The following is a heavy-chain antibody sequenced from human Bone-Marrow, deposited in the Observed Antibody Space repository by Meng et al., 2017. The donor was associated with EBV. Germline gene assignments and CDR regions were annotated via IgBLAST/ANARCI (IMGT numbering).Heavy chain of an antibody. J-gene: IGHJ5*02. CDR3: ARDSSGDSRNFDP. D-gene: IGHD3-22*01. CDR2: INVGNGDT. CDR1: GYTFSTYA. V-gene: IGHV1-3*01. Sequence: QVQLVQSGAEVKKPGASVKVSRKASGYTFSTYAIHWVRQAPGQRLEWMGWINVGNGDTKYSQKLQGRVTITRDTSASTAYMELRSLRSEDTAVYYCARDSSGDSRNFDPWGQGTLVTVSS.